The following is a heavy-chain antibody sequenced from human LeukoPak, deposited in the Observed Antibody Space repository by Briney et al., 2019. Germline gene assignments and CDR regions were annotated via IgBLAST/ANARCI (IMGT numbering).Heavy chain of an antibody. Sequence: ASVKVSCKASGYTFTGYYMHWVRQAPGQGLEWMGWINPNSGGTNYTQKFQGRVTMTRDTSISTAYMELSRLRSDDTAVYYCARDHGSSWPVGYWGQGTLVTVSS. V-gene: IGHV1-2*02. CDR1: GYTFTGYY. J-gene: IGHJ4*02. CDR2: INPNSGGT. D-gene: IGHD6-13*01. CDR3: ARDHGSSWPVGY.